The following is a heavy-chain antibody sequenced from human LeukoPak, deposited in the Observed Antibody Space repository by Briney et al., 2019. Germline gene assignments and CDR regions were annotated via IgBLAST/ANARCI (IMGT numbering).Heavy chain of an antibody. CDR2: IYYSGST. CDR1: GGSISSSSYY. D-gene: IGHD2-15*01. CDR3: ARDNRYCNGGYCSSWFDP. J-gene: IGHJ5*02. V-gene: IGHV4-39*07. Sequence: SETLSLTCTVSGGSISSSSYYWGWIRQPPGKGLEWIGSIYYSGSTWSSLKSRVTISIDTSKNKFSLKLSSVTAADTAVYYCARDNRYCNGGYCSSWFDPWGQGTLVTVSS.